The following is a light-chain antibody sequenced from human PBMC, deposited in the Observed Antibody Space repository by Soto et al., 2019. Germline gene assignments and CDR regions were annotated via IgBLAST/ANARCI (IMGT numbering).Light chain of an antibody. V-gene: IGKV2-28*01. CDR2: LGS. CDR1: QSLLHSNGYNY. CDR3: LQSLQPPWT. Sequence: DLVMTQSPLSLPVTPGEPASISCRSSQSLLHSNGYNYLDWYLQKPGQSPQLLIYLGSNRASGVPDRFIGSRSATDFTLKISRVEAEDVVFYYCLQSLQPPWTFGQATKVVIK. J-gene: IGKJ1*01.